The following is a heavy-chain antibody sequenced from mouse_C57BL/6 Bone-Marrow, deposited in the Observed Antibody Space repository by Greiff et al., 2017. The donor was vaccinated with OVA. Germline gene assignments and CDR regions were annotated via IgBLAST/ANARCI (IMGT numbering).Heavy chain of an antibody. Sequence: QVQLKQPGAELVRPGSSVKLSCKASGYTFTSYWMHWVKQRPIQGLEWIGNIDPSDSETHYNQKFKDKATLTVDKSSSTAYMQLSSLTSEDSAVYYCANYGSSYDWYFDVWGTGTTVTVSS. CDR2: IDPSDSET. J-gene: IGHJ1*03. V-gene: IGHV1-52*01. CDR1: GYTFTSYW. D-gene: IGHD1-1*01. CDR3: ANYGSSYDWYFDV.